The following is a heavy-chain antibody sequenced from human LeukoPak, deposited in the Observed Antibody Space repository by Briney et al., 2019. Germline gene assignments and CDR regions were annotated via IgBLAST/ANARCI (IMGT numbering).Heavy chain of an antibody. D-gene: IGHD3-22*01. CDR3: ARTTYYYDSSGLFDY. J-gene: IGHJ4*02. Sequence: GGSLRLSCAASGFTFSSYAMSWVRQAPGKGLEWVSAITGTGGSTYYVASVKGRFTISRDNSKNTLYLQMNSLRAEDTAVYYCARTTYYYDSSGLFDYWGQGTLVTVSS. CDR1: GFTFSSYA. V-gene: IGHV3-23*01. CDR2: ITGTGGST.